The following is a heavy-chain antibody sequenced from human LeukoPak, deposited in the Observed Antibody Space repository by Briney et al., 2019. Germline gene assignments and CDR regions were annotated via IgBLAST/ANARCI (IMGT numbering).Heavy chain of an antibody. CDR3: ANGILGGFDY. CDR2: ISGSGGST. J-gene: IGHJ4*02. D-gene: IGHD1-26*01. V-gene: IGHV3-23*01. Sequence: GGSLRLSCAASGFTFSSYAMSWVRQAPGKGLEWVSAISGSGGSTYYADSVKGRFTISRGSSKNTLYLQMNSLRAEDTAVYYCANGILGGFDYWGQGTLVTVSS. CDR1: GFTFSSYA.